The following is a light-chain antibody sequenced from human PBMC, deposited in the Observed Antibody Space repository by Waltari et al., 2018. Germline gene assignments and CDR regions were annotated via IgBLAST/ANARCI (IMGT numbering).Light chain of an antibody. CDR1: SPNIGAGXX. V-gene: IGLV1-40*01. Sequence: QSVLTQPPSVSGAPGQRVTISCTWSSPNIGAGXXIHXXQQLPGAAPKLLIYANTNRPSGVPDRFSGSKSATSASLAITGLQAEDEADYYCQSYDNSLSGRWVXXXXXXXTVL. J-gene: IGLJ3*02. CDR2: ANT. CDR3: QSYDNSLSGRWV.